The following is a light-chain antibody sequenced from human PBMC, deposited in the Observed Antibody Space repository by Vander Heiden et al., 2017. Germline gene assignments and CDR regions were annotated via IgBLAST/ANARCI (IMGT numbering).Light chain of an antibody. J-gene: IGLJ2*01. CDR3: AAWDDSLNGVV. CDR2: SNN. V-gene: IGLV1-44*01. CDR1: SSNIGSNT. Sequence: QSVLTQPPSASGTPGQRVTISCSGSSSNIGSNTVSWYQHLPGTAPKLLIYSNNQGPSGVPDRFSGSKSVTSASLAISGLQSEDEADYYCAAWDDSLNGVVFGGGTRLTVL.